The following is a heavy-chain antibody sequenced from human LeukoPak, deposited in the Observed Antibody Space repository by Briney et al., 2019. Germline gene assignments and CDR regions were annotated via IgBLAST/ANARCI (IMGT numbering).Heavy chain of an antibody. CDR2: IYYSGNT. Sequence: SETLSLTCTVSGVSISSSNSYWGWIRQPPGKGLEWIGSIYYSGNTYYNASLKSQVSISIDTSKNQFSLKLNSVTAADTAVYYCARRRELKPLQQWLVGSRKDAFDIWGQGTMVTVS. D-gene: IGHD6-19*01. CDR3: ARRRELKPLQQWLVGSRKDAFDI. CDR1: GVSISSSNSY. V-gene: IGHV4-39*01. J-gene: IGHJ3*02.